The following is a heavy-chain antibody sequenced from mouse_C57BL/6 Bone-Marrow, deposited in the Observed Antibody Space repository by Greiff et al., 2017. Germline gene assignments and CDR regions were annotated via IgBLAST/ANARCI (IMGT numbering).Heavy chain of an antibody. D-gene: IGHD2-4*01. V-gene: IGHV1-9*01. CDR1: GYTFTGYW. CDR3: ARRDLPYDYDVWFAY. CDR2: ILPGSGST. Sequence: QVQLQQSGAELMKPGASVKLSCKATGYTFTGYWIEWVKQRPGHGLEWIGEILPGSGSTNYNEKFKGKATFTADTSSNSAYMQLSSLTTEDSAIYYCARRDLPYDYDVWFAYWGQGTLVTVSA. J-gene: IGHJ3*01.